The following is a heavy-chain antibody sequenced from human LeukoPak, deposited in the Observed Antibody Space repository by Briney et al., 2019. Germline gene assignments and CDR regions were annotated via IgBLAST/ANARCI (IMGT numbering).Heavy chain of an antibody. CDR1: GYTLTELS. CDR2: FDPEHAEI. Sequence: ASVKVSCKVSGYTLTELSLHWVRQAPGKGLEWMGGFDPEHAEIIYAQQFQGRVTMTEDTSTNIAYMELSSLRSDDTAVYYCATDGNHLHHLSFDVSDIWGQGTMVTVSS. V-gene: IGHV1-24*01. D-gene: IGHD1-1*01. CDR3: ATDGNHLHHLSFDVSDI. J-gene: IGHJ3*02.